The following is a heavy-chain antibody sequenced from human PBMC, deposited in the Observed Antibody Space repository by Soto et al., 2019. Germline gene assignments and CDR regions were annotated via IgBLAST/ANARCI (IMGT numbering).Heavy chain of an antibody. CDR2: IYYSGST. CDR3: ARVADY. V-gene: IGHV4-31*03. CDR1: GGSISSVGYY. J-gene: IGHJ4*02. Sequence: QVQLQESGPGLVKPSQTLSLTCTVSGGSISSVGYYWRWIRQHPGKGLEWIGYIYYSGSTYYNPSLTRRVTISVDTATNQFSLKLRSVTAADTAVYYCARVADYWGKGTLVTVSS.